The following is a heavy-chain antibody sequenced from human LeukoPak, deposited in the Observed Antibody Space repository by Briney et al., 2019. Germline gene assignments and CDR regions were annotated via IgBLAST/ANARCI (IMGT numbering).Heavy chain of an antibody. V-gene: IGHV1-18*01. Sequence: ASVKVSCKASGYTFTSYGVNWVRQAPGQGLEGMGWISAYNGNTNYAQNLQGRVTMTTDTSTSTAYMELRSLRSDDTAVYYCARAWYCSGGSCYSDYWGQGTLVTVSS. CDR3: ARAWYCSGGSCYSDY. J-gene: IGHJ4*02. CDR2: ISAYNGNT. D-gene: IGHD2-15*01. CDR1: GYTFTSYG.